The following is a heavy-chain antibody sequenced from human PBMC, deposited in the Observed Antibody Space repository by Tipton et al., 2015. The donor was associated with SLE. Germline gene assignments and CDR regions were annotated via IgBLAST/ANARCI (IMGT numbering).Heavy chain of an antibody. Sequence: QVQLVQSGPEVKKPGASVKVSCKASGNTLNTYYIHWVRQAPGQGLEWLGWINTNTGNPTYAQGLTGRVVFSLDTSVSTAYVQISSLKAEDTAVYFCARGGRVDFWDSEWFATYFFDNWGQGTLVSVSS. J-gene: IGHJ4*02. V-gene: IGHV7-4-1*02. CDR1: GNTLNTYY. D-gene: IGHD3/OR15-3a*01. CDR2: INTNTGNP. CDR3: ARGGRVDFWDSEWFATYFFDN.